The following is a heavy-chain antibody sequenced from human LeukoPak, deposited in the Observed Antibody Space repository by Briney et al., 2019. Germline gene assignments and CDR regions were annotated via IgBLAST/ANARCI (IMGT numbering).Heavy chain of an antibody. CDR2: IYSGGGT. Sequence: GRSLRPSCAASGFTVSSNYMSCVRQPPGKGLEWVSVIYSGGGTNYAASVKGRFTISRDTSTNTVYLQMSSLRAEDTAVYYCARSTLMVQGGFENWGQGTLVTVSS. V-gene: IGHV3-66*01. D-gene: IGHD2-8*01. CDR3: ARSTLMVQGGFEN. J-gene: IGHJ4*02. CDR1: GFTVSSNY.